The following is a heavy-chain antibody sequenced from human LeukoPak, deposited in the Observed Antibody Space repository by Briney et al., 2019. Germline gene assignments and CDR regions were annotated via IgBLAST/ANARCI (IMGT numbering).Heavy chain of an antibody. J-gene: IGHJ6*03. D-gene: IGHD3-10*01. Sequence: GGSLRLSCAASGLTVSSNCMSWVRQAPGKGLEWVSFIYSGGNTYYADSVKGRFIISRDNSKHTLYLQMNSLRAEDTAVYYCARISYGSGSYFYYYYYYMDVWGKGTTVTISS. V-gene: IGHV3-53*01. CDR1: GLTVSSNC. CDR3: ARISYGSGSYFYYYYYYMDV. CDR2: IYSGGNT.